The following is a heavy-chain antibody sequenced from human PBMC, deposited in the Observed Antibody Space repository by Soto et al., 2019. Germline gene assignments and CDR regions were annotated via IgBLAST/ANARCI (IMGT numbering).Heavy chain of an antibody. CDR3: ARGTSPYYVWGSYRPPYWYFDL. Sequence: QVQLQQWGAGLLKPSETLSLTCAVYGGSFSGYHWSWIRQPPGKGLEWIGEINHSGSTNYNPSLKSRVTISVDTSKNQFSLKLSSVTAADTAVYYCARGTSPYYVWGSYRPPYWYFDLWGRGTLVTVSS. CDR2: INHSGST. CDR1: GGSFSGYH. J-gene: IGHJ2*01. V-gene: IGHV4-34*01. D-gene: IGHD3-16*02.